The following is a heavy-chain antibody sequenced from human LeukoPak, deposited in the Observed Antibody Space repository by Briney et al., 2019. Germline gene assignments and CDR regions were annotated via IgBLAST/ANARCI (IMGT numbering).Heavy chain of an antibody. Sequence: SVKVSCKASGGAFSSYAISWVRQAPGQGLEWMGRIIPIFGTANYAQKFQGRVTITTDESTSTAYMELSSLRSEDTAVYYCARTKSEYYDILTGYYFDLAFDIWGQGTMVTVSS. CDR3: ARTKSEYYDILTGYYFDLAFDI. V-gene: IGHV1-69*05. CDR1: GGAFSSYA. J-gene: IGHJ3*02. D-gene: IGHD3-9*01. CDR2: IIPIFGTA.